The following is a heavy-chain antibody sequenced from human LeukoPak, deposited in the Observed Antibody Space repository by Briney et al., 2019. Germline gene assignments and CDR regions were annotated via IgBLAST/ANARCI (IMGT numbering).Heavy chain of an antibody. Sequence: GGSLRLSCAASGFTFSNYGMSWVRQAPGKGLEWVSAISGSGGSTYYADSVKGRFTISRDNSKNTLYLQMNSLRAEDTAVYYCARADYGDYVVGALDYWGQGTLVTVSS. V-gene: IGHV3-23*01. J-gene: IGHJ4*02. D-gene: IGHD4-17*01. CDR2: ISGSGGST. CDR1: GFTFSNYG. CDR3: ARADYGDYVVGALDY.